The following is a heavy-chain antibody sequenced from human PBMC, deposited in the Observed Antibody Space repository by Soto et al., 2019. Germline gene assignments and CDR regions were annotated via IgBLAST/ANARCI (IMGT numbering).Heavy chain of an antibody. J-gene: IGHJ4*02. D-gene: IGHD3-9*01. Sequence: EVQLVESGGGLIQPGGSLRLSCAASGFTFSDPQMNWVRQAPGRGLEWGSVIYSSGTTYYGDSVKGRFTISRDNSKNTLYLQMNSLRTEDTALYYCARAGSPFHSDSTGYWGFDYWGQGTLVTVSS. CDR2: IYSSGTT. CDR1: GFTFSDPQ. V-gene: IGHV3-53*01. CDR3: ARAGSPFHSDSTGYWGFDY.